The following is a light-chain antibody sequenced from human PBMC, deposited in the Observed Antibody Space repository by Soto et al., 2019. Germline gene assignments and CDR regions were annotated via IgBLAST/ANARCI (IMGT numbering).Light chain of an antibody. V-gene: IGKV3-20*01. CDR2: GAS. J-gene: IGKJ5*01. CDR3: QQYGNSPIT. CDR1: QSVSSSY. Sequence: ESVLTQSPGTLSLSPGEGATLSCRASQSVSSSYLAWYQQKPGQAPRLLIYGASSRATGIPDRFSGSGSGTDFTLTISSLQSEDFAVYYCQQYGNSPITFGQGTRLEIK.